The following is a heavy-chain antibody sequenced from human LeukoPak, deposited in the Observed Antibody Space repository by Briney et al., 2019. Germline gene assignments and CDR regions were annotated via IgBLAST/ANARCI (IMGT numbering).Heavy chain of an antibody. Sequence: GGSLRLSCAASGFSFSTYWTHWVRQVPGRGLVWVSRINEDGTTITYADSVKGRFTISRDDAKNTLYLQMNSLRADDTAIYYCVRDFSGAVDSWGQGTLVTVSS. V-gene: IGHV3-74*01. CDR3: VRDFSGAVDS. CDR1: GFSFSTYW. J-gene: IGHJ4*02. D-gene: IGHD1-26*01. CDR2: INEDGTTI.